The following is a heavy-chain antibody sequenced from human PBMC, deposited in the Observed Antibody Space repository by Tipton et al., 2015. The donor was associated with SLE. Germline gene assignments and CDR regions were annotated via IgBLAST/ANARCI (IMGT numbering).Heavy chain of an antibody. V-gene: IGHV5-51*03. D-gene: IGHD5-12*01. CDR2: TFPGDSDT. J-gene: IGHJ4*02. CDR1: GYSFSTYW. CDR3: ARRGREYGGHSFDY. Sequence: QLVQSGAEVKKPGESLKISCKGSGYSFSTYWIGWVRQMPGKGLEWMGITFPGDSDTRYRPSFQGQVTISADKSSSTAFLQWSSLKASDTAIYYCARRGREYGGHSFDYWGQGTLVTVSS.